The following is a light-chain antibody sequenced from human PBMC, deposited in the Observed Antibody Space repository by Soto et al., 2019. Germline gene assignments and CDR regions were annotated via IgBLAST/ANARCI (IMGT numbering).Light chain of an antibody. CDR2: GAS. V-gene: IGKV3-15*01. Sequence: EIVMTQSPATLSVSPGERATLSCRASQSVSSNLAWYQQKPGQAPRLLIYGASTRATGIPARFSGSGSGTESTLTISSLQSEDFAVYYCQQYNNWPWTFGQGTKVDIK. CDR1: QSVSSN. J-gene: IGKJ1*01. CDR3: QQYNNWPWT.